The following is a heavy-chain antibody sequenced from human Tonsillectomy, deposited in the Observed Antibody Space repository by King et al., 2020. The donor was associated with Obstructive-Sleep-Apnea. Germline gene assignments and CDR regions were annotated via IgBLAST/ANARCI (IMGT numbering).Heavy chain of an antibody. J-gene: IGHJ4*02. CDR1: GFTFSSYA. CDR2: ISTNGNNT. Sequence: DVQLVESGGGLVQPGGSLRLSCAASGFTFSSYAMHWVRQAPGKGLEYVSAISTNGNNTYYANSVRGRFTISRDNSKNTLYLQMGSLRAEDMAVYYCARDSRYDYWGQGPLVTVSS. CDR3: ARDSRYDY. V-gene: IGHV3-64*01.